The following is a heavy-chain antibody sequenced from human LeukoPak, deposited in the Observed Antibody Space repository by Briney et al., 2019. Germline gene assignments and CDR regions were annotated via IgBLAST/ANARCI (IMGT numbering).Heavy chain of an antibody. V-gene: IGHV1-18*01. CDR1: GYTFTSYG. D-gene: IGHD1-26*01. CDR3: ARGRPVGATLPDY. Sequence: ASVKVSCKASGYTFTSYGISWVRQAPGQGLEWMGWISAYNGNTNYARKLQGRGTMTTDTSTSTAYIELTSLRSDDAAVYYCARGRPVGATLPDYWGQGTLVTVSS. CDR2: ISAYNGNT. J-gene: IGHJ4*02.